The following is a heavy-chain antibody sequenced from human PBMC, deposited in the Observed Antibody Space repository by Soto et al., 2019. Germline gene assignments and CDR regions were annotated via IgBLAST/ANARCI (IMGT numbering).Heavy chain of an antibody. CDR3: ARKASYYYDSSGYPTSVYYYYGMDV. V-gene: IGHV1-69*13. CDR1: GGTFSSYA. Sequence: ASVKVSCKASGGTFSSYAISWVRQAPGQGLEWMGGIIPIFGTANYAQKFQGRVTITADESTSTAYMELSSLRSEGTAVYYCARKASYYYDSSGYPTSVYYYYGMDVWGQGTTVTVSS. D-gene: IGHD3-22*01. J-gene: IGHJ6*02. CDR2: IIPIFGTA.